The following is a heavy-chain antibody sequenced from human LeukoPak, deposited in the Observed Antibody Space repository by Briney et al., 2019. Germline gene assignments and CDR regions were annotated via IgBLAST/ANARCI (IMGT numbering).Heavy chain of an antibody. V-gene: IGHV4-34*01. CDR3: ARGSLTYYYDSSGFYYPY. CDR1: GGSFSGYY. D-gene: IGHD3-22*01. J-gene: IGHJ4*02. Sequence: SETLSLTCAVYGGSFSGYYWSWIRQPPGKGLEWIGEINHSGSTKYNPSLKSRVSISVDTSKNQFSLKLSSVTAADTAVYYCARGSLTYYYDSSGFYYPYWGQGTLVTVSS. CDR2: INHSGST.